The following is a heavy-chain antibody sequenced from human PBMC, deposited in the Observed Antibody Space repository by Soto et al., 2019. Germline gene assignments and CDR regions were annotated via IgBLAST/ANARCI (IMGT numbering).Heavy chain of an antibody. J-gene: IGHJ3*02. Sequence: ASVKVSCKVSGYTLTELSMHWVRQAPGKGLEWMGGFDPEDGETIYAQKFQGRVTMTEDTSTDTAYMELSSLRSEDTAVYYCANPYYDFWSGRRAVGPDAFAIWSQGTTVTGSS. V-gene: IGHV1-24*01. CDR2: FDPEDGET. CDR1: GYTLTELS. CDR3: ANPYYDFWSGRRAVGPDAFAI. D-gene: IGHD3-3*01.